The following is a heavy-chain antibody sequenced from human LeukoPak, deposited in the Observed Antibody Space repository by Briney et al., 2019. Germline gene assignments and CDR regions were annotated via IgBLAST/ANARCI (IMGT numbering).Heavy chain of an antibody. V-gene: IGHV1-2*02. J-gene: IGHJ6*02. Sequence: ASVKVSCKASGYTFTGYYMHWVRQAPGQGLEWMGWINPNSGGTNYAQKFQGRVTMTRDTSISTAYMELSRLRSDDTAVYYCARDKEPASYYGMDVWGQGTTVTVSS. CDR1: GYTFTGYY. CDR3: ARDKEPASYYGMDV. CDR2: INPNSGGT.